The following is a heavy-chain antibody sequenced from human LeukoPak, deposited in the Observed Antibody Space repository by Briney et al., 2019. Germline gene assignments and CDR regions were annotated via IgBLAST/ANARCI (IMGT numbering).Heavy chain of an antibody. CDR3: ARGGASSEWFDP. CDR2: IHSSGTT. Sequence: SETLSLTCTVSGDSISGYYWSWIRQPPGKGLEWIAFIHSSGTTNYNPSLKSRVSISVATSNNPFSLNVNSVTAADTAVYYCARGGASSEWFDPWGQGTLVTVSS. J-gene: IGHJ5*02. D-gene: IGHD6-25*01. CDR1: GDSISGYY. V-gene: IGHV4-59*01.